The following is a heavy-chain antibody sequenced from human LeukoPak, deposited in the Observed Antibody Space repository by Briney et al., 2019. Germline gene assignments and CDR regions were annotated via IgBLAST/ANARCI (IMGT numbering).Heavy chain of an antibody. CDR2: IYDSGKT. J-gene: IGHJ6*03. D-gene: IGHD3-10*02. CDR3: ARERGLMLSEYMDV. Sequence: SETLSLTCTVSGGSISSYYWGWIRQPPGKGLEWIGCIYDSGKTNYNASLKSRVTISVDTSKNQFSLKLTSVTAADTAVYYARERGLMLSEYMDVWGKGTTVIVSS. CDR1: GGSISSYY. V-gene: IGHV4-59*01.